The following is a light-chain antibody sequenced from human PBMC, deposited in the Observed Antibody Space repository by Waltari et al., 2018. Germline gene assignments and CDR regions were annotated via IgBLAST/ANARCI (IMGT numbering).Light chain of an antibody. CDR2: GNN. CDR3: QSYDSSLSGSEV. Sequence: QSVLAQPPSVSGAPGQRVTISCTGSSSNIGAGYDVHWYQQLPGTAHKLLILGNNNRPSGAPDRFSGSKSGTSASLAITGLQAEDEADYYCQSYDSSLSGSEVFGTGTKVTVL. CDR1: SSNIGAGYD. J-gene: IGLJ1*01. V-gene: IGLV1-40*01.